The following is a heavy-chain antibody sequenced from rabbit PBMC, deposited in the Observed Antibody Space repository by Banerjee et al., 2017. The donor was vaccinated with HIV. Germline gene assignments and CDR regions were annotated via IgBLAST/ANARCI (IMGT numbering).Heavy chain of an antibody. CDR2: IYTTSGST. Sequence: QPLLEASGGGLDKPGGTLPITCKASGFVFSRNYWRCWVRQAPGKGLELIACIYTTSGSTRYMVWVNCRFTIFRITSLYTVTLQMPSMTATDTDTYFCCRAGNPTGGCFEPFDPWGPGTLVTVS. V-gene: IGHV1S43*01. CDR1: GFVFSRNYW. CDR3: CRAGNPTGGCFEPFDP. J-gene: IGHJ2*01. D-gene: IGHD7-1*01.